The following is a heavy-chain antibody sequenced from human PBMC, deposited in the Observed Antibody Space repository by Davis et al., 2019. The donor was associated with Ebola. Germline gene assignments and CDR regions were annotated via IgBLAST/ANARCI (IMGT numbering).Heavy chain of an antibody. J-gene: IGHJ2*01. D-gene: IGHD2-15*01. Sequence: SETLSLTCTVSGGSISSYSWTWIRQPPGKGLEWIGYIYTSGSTKYNPSLKSRVTISVDTSKNQFSLKLSSVTAADTAVYYCARDRRDIVVVVAATAVEYFDLWGRGTLVTVSS. CDR2: IYTSGST. CDR1: GGSISSYS. CDR3: ARDRRDIVVVVAATAVEYFDL. V-gene: IGHV4-59*01.